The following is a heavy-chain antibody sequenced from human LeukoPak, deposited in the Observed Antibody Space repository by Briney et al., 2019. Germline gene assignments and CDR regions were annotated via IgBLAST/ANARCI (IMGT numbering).Heavy chain of an antibody. Sequence: SETLSLTCTVSGGSISSSSYYWGWIRQPPGTGLEWIGSIYYSGSTNYNPSLKSRVTISVNTSKNQFSLKLSSVTAADTAVYFCARRHVEYSSSSDPYYFDYWGQGTLVTVSS. CDR3: ARRHVEYSSSSDPYYFDY. J-gene: IGHJ4*02. D-gene: IGHD6-6*01. CDR2: IYYSGST. CDR1: GGSISSSSYY. V-gene: IGHV4-39*07.